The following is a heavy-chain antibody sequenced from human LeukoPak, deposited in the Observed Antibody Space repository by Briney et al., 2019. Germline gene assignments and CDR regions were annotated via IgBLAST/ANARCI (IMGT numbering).Heavy chain of an antibody. CDR1: GSSISSYY. D-gene: IGHD6-13*01. CDR2: IYYSGST. Sequence: PSETLSLTCTVSGSSISSYYWSWIRQPPGKGLEWIGYIYYSGSTNYNPSLKSRVTISVDTSKNQFSLKLSSVTAADTAVYYCARDLPVGIAAAGRRGYGMDVWGQGTTVTVSS. J-gene: IGHJ6*02. CDR3: ARDLPVGIAAAGRRGYGMDV. V-gene: IGHV4-59*08.